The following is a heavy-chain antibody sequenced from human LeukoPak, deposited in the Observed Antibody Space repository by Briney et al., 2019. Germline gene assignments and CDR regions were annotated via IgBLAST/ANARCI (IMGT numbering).Heavy chain of an antibody. J-gene: IGHJ6*02. CDR1: GLAFDSYA. V-gene: IGHV3-23*01. CDR2: ISGSGAST. Sequence: GGSLRLSCAASGLAFDSYAMSWVRQAPGKGLEWVSTISGSGASTYYADSVKGRFTISRDNSKNTLYLQMNSLRAEDTAVYYCAKDPLYSVAGPPRYYGMDVWGQGTTVTVSS. CDR3: AKDPLYSVAGPPRYYGMDV. D-gene: IGHD6-19*01.